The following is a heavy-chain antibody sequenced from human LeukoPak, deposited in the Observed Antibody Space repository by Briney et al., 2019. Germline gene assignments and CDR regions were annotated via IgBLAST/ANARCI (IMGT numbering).Heavy chain of an antibody. CDR3: ARQESGYYYDGSGFPD. V-gene: IGHV4-59*08. J-gene: IGHJ4*02. CDR1: GGSISGYY. D-gene: IGHD3-22*01. CDR2: ISNIGST. Sequence: PSETLSLTCAVSGGSISGYYWSWIRQPPGKGLEWIGYISNIGSTNYNPSLKSRVTISVDTSKNQFSLKLSSVTAADTAVYYCARQESGYYYDGSGFPDWGQGTLVTVSS.